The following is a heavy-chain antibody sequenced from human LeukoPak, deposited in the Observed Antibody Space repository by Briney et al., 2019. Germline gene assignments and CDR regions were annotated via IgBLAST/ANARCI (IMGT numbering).Heavy chain of an antibody. Sequence: GRSLRLSCAASGFTFSSYGMHWVRQAPGKGLEWVAVIWYDGSNKYYADSAKGRFTISRDNSKNTLYLQMNSLRAEDTAVYYCARDYYDSSGYDALDIWGQGTMVTVSS. D-gene: IGHD3-22*01. J-gene: IGHJ3*02. CDR1: GFTFSSYG. V-gene: IGHV3-33*01. CDR2: IWYDGSNK. CDR3: ARDYYDSSGYDALDI.